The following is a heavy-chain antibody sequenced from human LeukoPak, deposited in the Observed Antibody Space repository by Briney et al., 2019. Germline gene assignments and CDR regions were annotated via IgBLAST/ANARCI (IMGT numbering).Heavy chain of an antibody. CDR2: IYYSGST. D-gene: IGHD1-26*01. J-gene: IGHJ4*02. Sequence: ASETLSLTCTVSGGSISSGSYYWSWIRQPARKGLEWIGSIYYSGSTYYNPSLKSRVTISVDTSKNQFSLKLSSVTAADTAVYYCARSVFGSNTKGVDYWGQGTLVTVSS. V-gene: IGHV4-39*01. CDR3: ARSVFGSNTKGVDY. CDR1: GGSISSGSYY.